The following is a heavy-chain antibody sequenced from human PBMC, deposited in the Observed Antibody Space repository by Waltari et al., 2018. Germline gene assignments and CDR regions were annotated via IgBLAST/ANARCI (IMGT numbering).Heavy chain of an antibody. CDR3: ARTSSIAALTFDY. J-gene: IGHJ4*02. V-gene: IGHV4-59*01. D-gene: IGHD6-6*01. CDR1: GGSISSYY. CDR2: IYYSGST. Sequence: QVQLQESGPGLVKPSETLSLTCTVSGGSISSYYWSWIRQPPGKGLEWLGYIYYSGSTNYNPSLKSRVTISVDTSKNQFSLKLSSVTAADTAVYYCARTSSIAALTFDYWGQGTLVTVSS.